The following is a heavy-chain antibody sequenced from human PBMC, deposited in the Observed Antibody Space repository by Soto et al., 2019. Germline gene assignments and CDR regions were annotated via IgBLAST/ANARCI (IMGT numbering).Heavy chain of an antibody. CDR1: GFTFSSYG. Sequence: EVQLLESGGGFVQPGGSLRLSCAASGFTFSSYGMSWVRQAPGKGLEWVSSINNSGSRTYHADSVKGRFTISRDNSKNMLYLQMKSLRAEDTALYYCAKARTDQSGTYFPFDYWGQGTRVTVPS. V-gene: IGHV3-23*01. CDR2: INNSGSRT. J-gene: IGHJ4*02. D-gene: IGHD1-26*01. CDR3: AKARTDQSGTYFPFDY.